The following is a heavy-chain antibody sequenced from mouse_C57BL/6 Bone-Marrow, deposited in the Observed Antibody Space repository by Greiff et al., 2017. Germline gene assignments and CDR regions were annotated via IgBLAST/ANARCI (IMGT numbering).Heavy chain of an antibody. CDR2: LCYRGST. CDR3: ARREYYYGCWDIDV. Sequence: EVKLVESGPGLAKPSQTLSLSCSATGYSITSDYWNWIRKFSGNKLEYMGYLCYRGSTYYNPSLYSRISTTRDTSKNQYYLQLNSVTTEDTATYDCARREYYYGCWDIDVWGTGTSVTVSS. D-gene: IGHD1-2*01. J-gene: IGHJ1*03. CDR1: GYSITSDY. V-gene: IGHV3-8*01.